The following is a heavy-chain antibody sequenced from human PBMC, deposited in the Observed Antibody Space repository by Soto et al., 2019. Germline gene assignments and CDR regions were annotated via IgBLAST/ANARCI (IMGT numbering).Heavy chain of an antibody. CDR3: ARVTRAPYGVDV. J-gene: IGHJ6*02. V-gene: IGHV1-2*02. CDR1: GYIFTDHY. CDR2: INPISGDT. Sequence: ASVKVSCKSSGYIFTDHYIHWVRQAPGQGLEWMGWINPISGDTDYAQKFQGRVIMTRDTSILTAYMDLSRHKSDDTAVYYCARVTRAPYGVDVWGQGTTVTVSS.